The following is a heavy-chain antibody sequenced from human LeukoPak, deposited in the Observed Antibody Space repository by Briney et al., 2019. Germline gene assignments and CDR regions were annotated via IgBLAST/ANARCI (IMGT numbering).Heavy chain of an antibody. V-gene: IGHV3-53*01. Sequence: GGSLRLSCAASGFTVSSNHMSWVRQAPGKELEWVSVIYSGDSTYYADSVKGRFTISRDNSKNTLYLQMNSLRAEDTAVYYCARVLSAPTHAFDIWGQGTMVTVSS. CDR2: IYSGDST. CDR1: GFTVSSNH. CDR3: ARVLSAPTHAFDI. J-gene: IGHJ3*02.